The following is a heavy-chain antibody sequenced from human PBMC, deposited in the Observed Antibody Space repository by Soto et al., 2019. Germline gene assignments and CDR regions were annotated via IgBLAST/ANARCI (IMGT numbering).Heavy chain of an antibody. CDR3: ARDLPMIVEPAAFDI. CDR1: GYTFSSYT. Sequence: SVKVSCKASGYTFSSYTISWVRQAPGQGLEWMGRIIPILGIANYAQKFQGRVTITADKSTSTAYMELSSLRSEDTAVYYCARDLPMIVEPAAFDIWGQGTMVTVSS. D-gene: IGHD3-22*01. CDR2: IIPILGIA. V-gene: IGHV1-69*04. J-gene: IGHJ3*02.